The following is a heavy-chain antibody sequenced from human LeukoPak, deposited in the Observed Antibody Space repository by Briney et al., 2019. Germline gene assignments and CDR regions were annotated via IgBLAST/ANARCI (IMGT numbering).Heavy chain of an antibody. CDR2: IYTSGST. CDR3: ARARIPYYYYDSSGYYDY. CDR1: GGSISSGSYY. Sequence: SETLSLTCTVSGGSISSGSYYGSWIRQPAGKGLEWIGRIYTSGSTNYNPSLKSRVTISVDTSKNQFSLKLSSVTAADTAVYYCARARIPYYYYDSSGYYDYWGQGTLVTVSS. V-gene: IGHV4-61*02. J-gene: IGHJ4*02. D-gene: IGHD3-22*01.